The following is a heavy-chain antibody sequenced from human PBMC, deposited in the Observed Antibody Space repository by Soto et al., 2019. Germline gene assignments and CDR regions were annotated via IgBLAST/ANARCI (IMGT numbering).Heavy chain of an antibody. Sequence: ESGGGLVKPGGSLRLSCGASDSVFSRYTMNWVRQAPGKGLEWVASMSSEGSYMYDAESVRGRFSISRDNAKKSLFLHMSSLRVNDTAVYYCVGQRERFGDFEPTLYGLHVWGQGTTVIVSS. CDR2: MSSEGSYM. V-gene: IGHV3-21*01. J-gene: IGHJ6*02. CDR3: VGQRERFGDFEPTLYGLHV. CDR1: DSVFSRYT. D-gene: IGHD4-17*01.